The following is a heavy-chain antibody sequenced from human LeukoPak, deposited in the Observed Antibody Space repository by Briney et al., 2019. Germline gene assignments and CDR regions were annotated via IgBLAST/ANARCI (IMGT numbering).Heavy chain of an antibody. V-gene: IGHV1-69*01. CDR2: IIPIFGTA. J-gene: IGHJ6*03. D-gene: IGHD5-18*01. CDR1: GGTFRSYA. Sequence: GASVKVSCKASGGTFRSYAISWVRQAPGQGLEWMGGIIPIFGTANYAQKFQGRVTITADESTSTAYMELSSLRSEDTAVYYCARDARGYSYGEGYYYMDVWGKGTTVTVSS. CDR3: ARDARGYSYGEGYYYMDV.